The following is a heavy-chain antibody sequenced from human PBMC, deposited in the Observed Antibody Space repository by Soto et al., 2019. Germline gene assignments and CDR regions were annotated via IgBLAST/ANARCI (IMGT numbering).Heavy chain of an antibody. J-gene: IGHJ4*02. D-gene: IGHD3-22*01. Sequence: GGSLRLSCAASGFTFSSYAMHWVRQAPGKGLEWVAVISYDGSNKYYADSVKGRFTISRDNSKNTLYLQMNSLRAEETAVYYCARDSSRGDYDSSGYPSSDIDYWGQGTLVTVSS. CDR1: GFTFSSYA. V-gene: IGHV3-30-3*01. CDR3: ARDSSRGDYDSSGYPSSDIDY. CDR2: ISYDGSNK.